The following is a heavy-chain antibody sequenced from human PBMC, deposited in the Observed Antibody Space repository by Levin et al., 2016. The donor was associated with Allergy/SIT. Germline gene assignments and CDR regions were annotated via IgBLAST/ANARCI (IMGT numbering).Heavy chain of an antibody. V-gene: IGHV4-59*01. CDR2: MSSTGIT. CDR1: GGSISSYY. J-gene: IGHJ3*01. Sequence: SETLSLTCTVSGGSISSYYWSWIRQPPGKGLEWIGYMSSTGITKSNPSLESRVTISLDASKSHVSLRLNSVTAADTAVYYCARGSQVIIAPRLTPRSGPFTLWGQGTMVAVSS. CDR3: ARGSQVIIAPRLTPRSGPFTL. D-gene: IGHD2-15*01.